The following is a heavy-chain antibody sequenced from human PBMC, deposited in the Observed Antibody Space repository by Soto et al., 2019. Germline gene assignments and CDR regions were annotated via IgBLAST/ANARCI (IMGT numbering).Heavy chain of an antibody. CDR2: INPSSGET. V-gene: IGHV1-18*01. CDR3: ARDWYARFDP. Sequence: QIRLVQSGGEVRTPGASVKVSCKASGYTFSSYGITWVRQAPGQGLEWLGWINPSSGETNYAQKLQGRVTVTTDTSTTAGYMELRNLTFDVTAVYYCARDWYARFDPWGQGTLVTVSS. CDR1: GYTFSSYG. D-gene: IGHD2-2*01. J-gene: IGHJ5*02.